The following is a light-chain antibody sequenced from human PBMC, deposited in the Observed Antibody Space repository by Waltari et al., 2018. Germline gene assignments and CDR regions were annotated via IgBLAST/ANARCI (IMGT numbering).Light chain of an antibody. Sequence: DIQMPQSPSTLSASVGDRVIFSCRASQSISKWLAWYQQKPGKAPKLLIYQASTLESGVPSRFSGSGSGTEFTLTISSLQPEDFATYYCQQYNSYSLLSVGGGTKVEIK. CDR1: QSISKW. V-gene: IGKV1-5*03. CDR3: QQYNSYSLLS. J-gene: IGKJ4*01. CDR2: QAS.